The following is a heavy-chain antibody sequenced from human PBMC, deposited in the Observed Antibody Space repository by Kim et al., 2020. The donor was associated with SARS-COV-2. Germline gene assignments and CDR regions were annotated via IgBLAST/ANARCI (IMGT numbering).Heavy chain of an antibody. J-gene: IGHJ5*02. CDR2: ISGTGGTT. D-gene: IGHD2-15*01. CDR3: ARAGGDCSGGSCYLAWFDP. CDR1: GFTSSSYA. Sequence: GGSLRLSCAASGFTSSSYAMGWVRQAPGKGLEWVSVISGTGGTTYYAASVKGRFTISRDNSKNTVYLQMDRLRVEDTAVYYCARAGGDCSGGSCYLAWFDPWGQGTPVTVSS. V-gene: IGHV3-23*01.